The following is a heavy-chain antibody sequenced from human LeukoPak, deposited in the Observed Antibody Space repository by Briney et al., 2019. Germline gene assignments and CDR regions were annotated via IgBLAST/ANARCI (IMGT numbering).Heavy chain of an antibody. V-gene: IGHV4-39*07. CDR3: AREYGDDY. J-gene: IGHJ4*02. CDR2: IYSSGTT. CDR1: GGSISSSSYY. D-gene: IGHD4-17*01. Sequence: SETLSLTCTVSGGSISSSSYYWGWIRQPPGRGLEWIGSIYSSGTTYYNPSLKSRVTISIDTSKNQFSLKLSSVTAADTAVYYCAREYGDDYWGQGTLVTVSS.